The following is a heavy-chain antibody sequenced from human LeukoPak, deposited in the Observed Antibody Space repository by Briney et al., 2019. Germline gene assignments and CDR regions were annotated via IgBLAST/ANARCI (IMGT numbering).Heavy chain of an antibody. D-gene: IGHD3-10*01. V-gene: IGHV3-23*01. CDR1: GFTFSSYG. CDR3: AKGFYYGSGGYLDY. Sequence: GGTLRLSCAASGFTFSSYGMSWVRQAPGKGLEWVSAISGSGGSTYYADSVKGRFTISRDNSKNTLYLQMNSLRAEDTAVYHCAKGFYYGSGGYLDYWGQGTLVTVSS. CDR2: ISGSGGST. J-gene: IGHJ4*02.